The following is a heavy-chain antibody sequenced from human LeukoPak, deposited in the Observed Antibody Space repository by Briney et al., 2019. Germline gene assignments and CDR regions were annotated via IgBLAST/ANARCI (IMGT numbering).Heavy chain of an antibody. CDR3: ARGVLLFYYYTDV. J-gene: IGHJ6*03. Sequence: PSQTLSLTCTVSGGPISSYYWSWIRQPAGKGLEWIGRIYTSGSTNYNPSLKSRVTMSVDTSKNQFSLKPSFLAAADTAVYSCARGVLLFYYYTDVWGKASTVTVSS. CDR2: IYTSGST. V-gene: IGHV4-4*07. CDR1: GGPISSYY. D-gene: IGHD4/OR15-4a*01.